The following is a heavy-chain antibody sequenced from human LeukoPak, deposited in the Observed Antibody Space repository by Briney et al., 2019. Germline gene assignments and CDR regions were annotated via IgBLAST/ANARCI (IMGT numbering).Heavy chain of an antibody. V-gene: IGHV3-21*01. J-gene: IGHJ4*02. CDR3: AGPMGPAAIFGFDY. CDR1: GFTFDDYA. CDR2: ISSSSSYI. Sequence: GRSLRLSCAASGFTFDDYAMHWVRQAPGKGLEWVSSISSSSSYIYYADSVKGRFTISRDNTKKSLFLHMNSLRAEDTAVYYCAGPMGPAAIFGFDYWGQGTLVTVSS. D-gene: IGHD2-2*01.